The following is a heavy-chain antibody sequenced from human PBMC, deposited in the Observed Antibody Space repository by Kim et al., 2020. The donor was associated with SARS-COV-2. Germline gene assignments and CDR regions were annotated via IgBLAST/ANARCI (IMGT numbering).Heavy chain of an antibody. CDR2: INTNTGNP. D-gene: IGHD5-18*01. V-gene: IGHV7-4-1*02. CDR1: GYTFTSYA. CDR3: ALRAAMVTYRGDDAFDI. Sequence: ASVKVSCKASGYTFTSYAMNWVRQAPGQGLEWMGWINTNTGNPTYAQGFTGRLVFSLDNSVSTAYLQISSLKAEDTAVYYCALRAAMVTYRGDDAFDIWGQGTMVTVSS. J-gene: IGHJ3*02.